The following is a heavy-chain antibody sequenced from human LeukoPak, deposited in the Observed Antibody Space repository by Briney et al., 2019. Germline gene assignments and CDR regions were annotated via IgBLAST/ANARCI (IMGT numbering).Heavy chain of an antibody. CDR3: ATGRGTPLGF. CDR2: ISTDGSST. V-gene: IGHV3-74*01. D-gene: IGHD1-26*01. Sequence: GGSLRLSCTASGFTFNTYWMHWVRQAPGKGLVWVSRISTDGSSTFYADALKGRFTASRDNAKNTLYLQMDSLRAEDTAMYYCATGRGTPLGFWGQGALVTVSS. CDR1: GFTFNTYW. J-gene: IGHJ4*02.